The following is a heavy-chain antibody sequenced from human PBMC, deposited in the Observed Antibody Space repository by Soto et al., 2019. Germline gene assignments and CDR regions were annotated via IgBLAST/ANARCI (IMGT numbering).Heavy chain of an antibody. CDR2: IYPDKSDT. V-gene: IGHV5-51*01. D-gene: IGHD6-6*01. J-gene: IGHJ4*02. CDR1: GYNFASYW. CDR3: ARAYSSSTFDY. Sequence: EVQLVQSGAEVKKPGESLKISCKGSGYNFASYWIGWVRQMPGKGLEWKGIIYPDKSDTRYSPSFQGQVTISADKSISTAYLQWSSLKASDNAIYYCARAYSSSTFDYWGQGTLVTVSS.